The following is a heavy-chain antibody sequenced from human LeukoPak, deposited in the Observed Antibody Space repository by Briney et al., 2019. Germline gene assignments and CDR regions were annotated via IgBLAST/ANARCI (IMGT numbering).Heavy chain of an antibody. D-gene: IGHD6-6*01. Sequence: PGRSLRLSCAASGFTFSSYAMHWVRKAPGKGLEWVAVIWYDGSNKYYADSVKGRFTISRDNSKNTVYVQMNSLRAEDTAVYYCARDRSSSDAYYVMDVWGQGTTVSVS. CDR1: GFTFSSYA. CDR3: ARDRSSSDAYYVMDV. V-gene: IGHV3-33*01. J-gene: IGHJ6*02. CDR2: IWYDGSNK.